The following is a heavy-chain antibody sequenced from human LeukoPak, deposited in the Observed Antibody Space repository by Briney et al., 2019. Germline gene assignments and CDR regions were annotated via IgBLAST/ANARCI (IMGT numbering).Heavy chain of an antibody. Sequence: GASVKVSCKASGYTFTSYAMNWVRQAPGQGLEWMGWINTNTANPTYTQGFTGRFVFSLDTPVSTPYLQISSLKAEDTAVYYCAREGTLGYSYGYGQFGHYYYYYMDVWGKGTTVTVSS. J-gene: IGHJ6*03. CDR3: AREGTLGYSYGYGQFGHYYYYYMDV. D-gene: IGHD5-18*01. CDR2: INTNTANP. CDR1: GYTFTSYA. V-gene: IGHV7-4-1*02.